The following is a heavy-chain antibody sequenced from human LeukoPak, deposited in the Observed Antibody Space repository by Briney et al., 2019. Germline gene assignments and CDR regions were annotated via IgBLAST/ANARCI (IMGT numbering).Heavy chain of an antibody. Sequence: PQTLSLTCTVSGGSISSGDYYWSWIRQPPGKGLEWIGYIYYSGSTYYNPSLKSRVTISVDTSKNQFSLKLSSVTAADTAVYYCARSTRRVVRDFDYWGQGTLVTVSS. J-gene: IGHJ4*02. CDR3: ARSTRRVVRDFDY. D-gene: IGHD2-2*01. V-gene: IGHV4-30-4*01. CDR2: IYYSGST. CDR1: GGSISSGDYY.